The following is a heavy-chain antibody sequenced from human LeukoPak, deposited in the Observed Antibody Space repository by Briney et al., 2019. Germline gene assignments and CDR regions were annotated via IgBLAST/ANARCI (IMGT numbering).Heavy chain of an antibody. CDR1: GGAFSGYY. Sequence: SETLSLTCAVYGGAFSGYYWSWIRQPPGKGLERIGEINHSGSTNYNPSLKSRVTISVDTSKNQFSLKLSSVTAADTAVYYCARSRVAPDYWGQGTLVTVSS. CDR3: ARSRVAPDY. J-gene: IGHJ4*02. V-gene: IGHV4-34*01. D-gene: IGHD2-15*01. CDR2: INHSGST.